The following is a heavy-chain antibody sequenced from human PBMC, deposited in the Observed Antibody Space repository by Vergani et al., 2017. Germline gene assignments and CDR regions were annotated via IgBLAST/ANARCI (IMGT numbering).Heavy chain of an antibody. D-gene: IGHD2-2*01. CDR3: AREYSSTSGRAFDF. J-gene: IGHJ3*01. CDR1: GFDFSSYI. Sequence: QLVESGGGWVQPGGSLRLSCVVSGFDFSSYIMNWVRQAPGKGLEWVSFVSTGTKSQSYAESVKGRFSISRDSAKNSLYLQMDSLRAEDTAVYYCAREYSSTSGRAFDFWGQGTKVTVSS. V-gene: IGHV3-48*01. CDR2: VSTGTKSQ.